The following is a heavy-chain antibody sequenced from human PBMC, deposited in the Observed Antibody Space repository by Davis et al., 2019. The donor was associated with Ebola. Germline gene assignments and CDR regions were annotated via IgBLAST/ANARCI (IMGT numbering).Heavy chain of an antibody. Sequence: GGSLRLSCAASGFTFSSYNMNWVRQAPGKGLEWVSSISSSSTYIYYADSVKGRFTISRDNAKNSLYLQMNSLRAEDTAVYYCVRGHSGSYDYWGQGTLVTVSS. J-gene: IGHJ4*02. D-gene: IGHD1-26*01. CDR1: GFTFSSYN. CDR2: ISSSSTYI. V-gene: IGHV3-21*01. CDR3: VRGHSGSYDY.